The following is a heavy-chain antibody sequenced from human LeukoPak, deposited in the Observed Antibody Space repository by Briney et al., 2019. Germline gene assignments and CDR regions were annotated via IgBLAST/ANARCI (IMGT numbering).Heavy chain of an antibody. CDR3: ARDGRLQSLAY. Sequence: GGSLGLSCAASGFIFSDYWMTWVRQAPGKGLQWVASIKGDGSETYYVDSVKGRYTISRDNAKNSLFLQMNSLRDEDTAVYYCARDGRLQSLAYWGQGTLVTVSS. CDR1: GFIFSDYW. J-gene: IGHJ4*02. D-gene: IGHD4-11*01. CDR2: IKGDGSET. V-gene: IGHV3-7*01.